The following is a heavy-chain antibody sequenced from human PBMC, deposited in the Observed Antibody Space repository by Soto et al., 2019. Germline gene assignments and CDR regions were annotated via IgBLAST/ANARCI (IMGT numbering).Heavy chain of an antibody. D-gene: IGHD6-13*01. CDR1: GGSISSYY. V-gene: IGHV4-59*01. CDR3: ARQQLLPYYYSLDV. Sequence: SETLSLTCTVSGGSISSYYWSWIRQPPGKGLEWIGYIYYSGSTNYNPSLKSRVTMSVDTSRNLFSLKVNSVTAADTAVYYCARQQLLPYYYSLDVWGQGTTVTVSS. J-gene: IGHJ6*02. CDR2: IYYSGST.